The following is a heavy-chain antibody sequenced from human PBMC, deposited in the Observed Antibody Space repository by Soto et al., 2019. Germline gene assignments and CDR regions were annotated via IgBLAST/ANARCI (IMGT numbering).Heavy chain of an antibody. Sequence: QVQLVESGGGVVQPGRSLRLSCVASGFTFSRYAIHWVRQAPGKGLEWVAVISYDGSDKYYADSVKGRFTISRDNSKNTQYLQMNSLAPDDNDLDYGSEDYGDFGFLYYWGQGTLVPVPS. CDR2: ISYDGSDK. V-gene: IGHV3-30-3*01. D-gene: IGHD4-17*01. CDR1: GFTFSRYA. CDR3: SEDYGDFGFLYY. J-gene: IGHJ4*02.